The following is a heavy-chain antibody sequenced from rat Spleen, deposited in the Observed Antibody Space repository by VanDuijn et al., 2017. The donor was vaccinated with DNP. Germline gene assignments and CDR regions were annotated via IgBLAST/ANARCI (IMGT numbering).Heavy chain of an antibody. J-gene: IGHJ2*01. D-gene: IGHD1-12*01. Sequence: EVQLVESGGGLVQPGRSLKLSCAASGFTFGDFGMAWVRQTPTTGLEWVASISTGGNYTYYRDSVKGRFTISRDNAKSSLYLQMDSLRSEDTATYYCTTFITSPGWGQGVMVTVSS. CDR1: GFTFGDFG. V-gene: IGHV5-20*01. CDR3: TTFITSPG. CDR2: ISTGGNYT.